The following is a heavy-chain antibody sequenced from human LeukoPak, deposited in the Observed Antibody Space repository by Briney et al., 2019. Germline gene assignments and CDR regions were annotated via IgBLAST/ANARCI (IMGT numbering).Heavy chain of an antibody. J-gene: IGHJ3*02. D-gene: IGHD2-8*01. CDR3: ARDKGIMVPAFDI. V-gene: IGHV3-11*01. CDR1: GFTFSDYY. CDR2: ISSSGSTI. Sequence: GGSPRLSCAASGFTFSDYYMSWIRQAPGKGLEWVSYISSSGSTIYYADSVKGRFTISRDNAKNSLYLQMNSLRAEDTAVYYCARDKGIMVPAFDIWGQGTMVTVSS.